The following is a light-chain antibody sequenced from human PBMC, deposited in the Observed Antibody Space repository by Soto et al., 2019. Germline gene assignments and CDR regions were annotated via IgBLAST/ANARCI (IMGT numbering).Light chain of an antibody. CDR2: AAS. CDR3: QQYGSSRWT. Sequence: EVVLTLSPGTLSLSPGERTTLSCRASQSVSSSYLAWYQQKPGQAPRLLIYAASSRATGIPDRFSGSGSGTDFTLTINRLEHEDFAVYYCQQYGSSRWTFGQGTKVEIK. CDR1: QSVSSSY. J-gene: IGKJ1*01. V-gene: IGKV3-20*01.